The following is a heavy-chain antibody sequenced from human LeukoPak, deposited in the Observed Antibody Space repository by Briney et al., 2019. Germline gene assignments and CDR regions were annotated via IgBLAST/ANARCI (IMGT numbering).Heavy chain of an antibody. Sequence: SQTLSLTCTVSGGSISSGSYYWSWIRQPAGKGLEWIGYILNSQSTNYNPSLKSRVTISVDTSKTQFFLRLTSVTAADTAVYYCAREHGSSWRFDPWGRGTLVTVSS. CDR1: GGSISSGSYY. V-gene: IGHV4-61*09. CDR2: ILNSQST. D-gene: IGHD6-13*01. CDR3: AREHGSSWRFDP. J-gene: IGHJ5*02.